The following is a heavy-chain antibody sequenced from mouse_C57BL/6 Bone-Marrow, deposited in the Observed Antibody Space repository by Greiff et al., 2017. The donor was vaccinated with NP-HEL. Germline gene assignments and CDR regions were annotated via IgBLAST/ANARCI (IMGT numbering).Heavy chain of an antibody. Sequence: VQLQQSGPVLVKPGASVKMSCKASGYTFTDYYMNWVKQSHGKSLEWIGVINPYNGGTSYNQKFKGKATLTVDKSSSTAYMELNSLTSEDSAVYYCAREAIVTNYYAMDYWGQGTSVTVSS. D-gene: IGHD2-5*01. CDR3: AREAIVTNYYAMDY. CDR2: INPYNGGT. V-gene: IGHV1-19*01. J-gene: IGHJ4*01. CDR1: GYTFTDYY.